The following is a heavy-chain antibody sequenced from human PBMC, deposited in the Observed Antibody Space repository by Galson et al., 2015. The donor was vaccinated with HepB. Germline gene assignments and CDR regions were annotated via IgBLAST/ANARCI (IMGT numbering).Heavy chain of an antibody. Sequence: SLRLSCAASGFTFSSYAMSWVRQAPGQGLEWVSAISGSGGSTYYADSVKGRFTISRDNAKNSLYLQMNSLRAEDTAVYYCARDGGVGATRVLWGQGTLVTVSS. CDR3: ARDGGVGATRVL. CDR2: ISGSGGST. J-gene: IGHJ4*02. D-gene: IGHD1-26*01. V-gene: IGHV3-23*01. CDR1: GFTFSSYA.